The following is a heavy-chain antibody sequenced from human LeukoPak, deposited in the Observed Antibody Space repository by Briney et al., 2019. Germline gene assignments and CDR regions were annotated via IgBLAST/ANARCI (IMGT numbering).Heavy chain of an antibody. CDR1: GYTFTGYY. Sequence: GASVKVSCKASGYTFTGYYTHWVRQAPGQGLEWMGWINPNNGGTNYAQKFQGRVTMTSDTSISTAYMELSRLRSDDTAVYYCVRDPSEVGALWGQGSLVTVSS. J-gene: IGHJ4*02. CDR2: INPNNGGT. D-gene: IGHD1-26*01. V-gene: IGHV1-2*02. CDR3: VRDPSEVGAL.